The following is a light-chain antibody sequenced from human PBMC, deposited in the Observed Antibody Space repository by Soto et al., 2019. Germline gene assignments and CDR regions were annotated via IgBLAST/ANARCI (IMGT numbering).Light chain of an antibody. J-gene: IGKJ1*01. V-gene: IGKV3-11*01. Sequence: EIVLTQSPATLSLSPGERATLSCRASQSVSSYLAWYQQKPGQVPRLVIYDASNRATGIPGRFSGSGSGTDFTLTISSLEPEEFGVYYCQQRSSWTRTFGQGTKVEIK. CDR1: QSVSSY. CDR2: DAS. CDR3: QQRSSWTRT.